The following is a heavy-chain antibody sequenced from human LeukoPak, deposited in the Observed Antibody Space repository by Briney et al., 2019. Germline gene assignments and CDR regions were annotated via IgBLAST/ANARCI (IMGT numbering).Heavy chain of an antibody. Sequence: ASVKVSCKASGGTFSSYAISWVRQAPGQGLEWMGWISGYNGNTNYAQKLQGRVTMTTDTSTSTANMELRSLRFDDTAVYYCARGSMTGAKFLAFEIWGQGTMVTVSS. V-gene: IGHV1-18*01. D-gene: IGHD1-20*01. CDR1: GGTFSSYA. CDR2: ISGYNGNT. CDR3: ARGSMTGAKFLAFEI. J-gene: IGHJ3*02.